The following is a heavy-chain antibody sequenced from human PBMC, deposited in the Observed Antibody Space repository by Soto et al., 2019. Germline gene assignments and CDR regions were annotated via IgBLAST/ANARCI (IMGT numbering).Heavy chain of an antibody. J-gene: IGHJ5*02. CDR3: AHRRAYCSGGTCYSIWFDP. CDR1: GFSLSTSGVG. D-gene: IGHD2-15*01. CDR2: IYWNDDK. Sequence: SGPTLVNPTQTLTLTCTFSGFSLSTSGVGVGWIRQPPGKALEWLALIYWNDDKRYSPSLKSRLTITKDTSKNQVFLTMTNMDPLDTATYYCAHRRAYCSGGTCYSIWFDPWGQGTLVTVSS. V-gene: IGHV2-5*01.